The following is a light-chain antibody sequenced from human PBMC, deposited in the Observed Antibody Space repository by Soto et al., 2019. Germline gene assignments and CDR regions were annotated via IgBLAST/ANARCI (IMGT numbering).Light chain of an antibody. Sequence: QAVVTQEPSFSVSPGGTVTISCGLSSGSVSTSYYPSWYQQTPGQAPRTLIYSTNSRSSGVPERFSGSILGNKAALTITGVQADDESDYYCVLFMGSGICVFGGGTKLTVL. V-gene: IGLV8-61*01. J-gene: IGLJ3*02. CDR1: SGSVSTSYY. CDR2: STN. CDR3: VLFMGSGICV.